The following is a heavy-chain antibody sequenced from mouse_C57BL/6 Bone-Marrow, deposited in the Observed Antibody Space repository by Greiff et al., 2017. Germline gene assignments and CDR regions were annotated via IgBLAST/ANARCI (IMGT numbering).Heavy chain of an antibody. J-gene: IGHJ4*01. V-gene: IGHV5-4*03. Sequence: EVMLVESGGGLVKPGGSLKLSCAASGFTFSSYAMSWVRQTSEKWLEWVATISDGGSYTYYPDNVKGRFTISRGNAKNNLYLQMSHLKSEDTAMYYCARAMALPAMDYWGQGTSVTVSS. CDR1: GFTFSSYA. CDR3: ARAMALPAMDY. CDR2: ISDGGSYT. D-gene: IGHD2-3*01.